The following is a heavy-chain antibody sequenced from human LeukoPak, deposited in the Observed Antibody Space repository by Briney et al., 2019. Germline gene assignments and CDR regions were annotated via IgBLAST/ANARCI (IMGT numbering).Heavy chain of an antibody. J-gene: IGHJ5*02. CDR3: ARHGRVDTTGTNWFDP. CDR2: IDPTDSYT. V-gene: IGHV5-10-1*01. Sequence: GESLKISCKGSEYTFTSYWISWVRQMPGKGLEWMGRIDPTDSYTSYSPSFQGHVTISADKPISTAYLQWSSLKASDTAMYYCARHGRVDTTGTNWFDPWGQGTLVTVSS. D-gene: IGHD1-1*01. CDR1: EYTFTSYW.